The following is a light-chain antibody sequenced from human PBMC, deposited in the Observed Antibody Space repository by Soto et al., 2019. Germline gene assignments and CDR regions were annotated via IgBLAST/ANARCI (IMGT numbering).Light chain of an antibody. Sequence: DIQMTQSPSTLSASVGDIVTITWRASQGISNWLAWYQQTPGKAPELLIFAASSMQSGVPSRFSGRGSGTEFTLTIDSLQPEDFATYYCQQTDSFPLSFGGGTKVDIK. CDR1: QGISNW. V-gene: IGKV1-12*01. J-gene: IGKJ4*01. CDR2: AAS. CDR3: QQTDSFPLS.